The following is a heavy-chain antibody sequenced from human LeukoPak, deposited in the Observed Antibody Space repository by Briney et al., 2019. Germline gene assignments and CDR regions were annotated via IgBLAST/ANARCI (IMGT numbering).Heavy chain of an antibody. V-gene: IGHV1-18*01. CDR3: ARGQIMITFGGVIAPTYDAFDI. D-gene: IGHD3-16*02. CDR1: GYTFTGYG. J-gene: IGHJ3*02. CDR2: ISANNGNT. Sequence: GGPVKVSCKASGYTFTGYGISWVRRAPGQGLEWMGWISANNGNTNYAQKLQGRVTMTTDTSTSTAYMELRSLRSDDTAVYYCARGQIMITFGGVIAPTYDAFDIWGQGTMVTVSS.